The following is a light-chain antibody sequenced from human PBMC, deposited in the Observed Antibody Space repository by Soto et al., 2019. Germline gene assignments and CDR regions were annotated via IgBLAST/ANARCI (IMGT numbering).Light chain of an antibody. CDR2: GAS. J-gene: IGKJ1*01. Sequence: IVMTQSPATLSVSPGERATLSCRASQSINSNLAWYQQKFGQAPRLLIYGASTRATGVPARFSGSGSGTEFTLTISTLKSEDCAVYYCQHVNNWPPWTFGQGTNLEI. CDR1: QSINSN. V-gene: IGKV3-15*01. CDR3: QHVNNWPPWT.